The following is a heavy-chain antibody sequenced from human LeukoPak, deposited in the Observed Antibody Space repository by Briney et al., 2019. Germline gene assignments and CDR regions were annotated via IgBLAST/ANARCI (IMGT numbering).Heavy chain of an antibody. CDR2: ISGSGGST. CDR3: AKVQLGVYYFDY. CDR1: GFIFRSYA. D-gene: IGHD2-2*01. V-gene: IGHV3-23*01. Sequence: GGSLRLSCAASGFIFRSYAMSWVRQAPGKGLEWVSAISGSGGSTSYADSVKGRFTVSRDHSKNTLHLQMNSLRAEDTAVYYCAKVQLGVYYFDYWGQGTLVTVSS. J-gene: IGHJ4*02.